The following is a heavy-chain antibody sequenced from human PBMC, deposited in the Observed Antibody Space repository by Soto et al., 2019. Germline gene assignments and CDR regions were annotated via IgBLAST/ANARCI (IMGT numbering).Heavy chain of an antibody. CDR2: ISGSGGST. Sequence: PGGSLRLSCAASGFTFSSYAMSWVRQAPGKGLEWVSAISGSGGSTYYADSVKGRFTISRDNSKNTLYLQMNSLRAEDTAVYYSAKDPSGSYSARYGYWGQGTLVTVSS. CDR1: GFTFSSYA. D-gene: IGHD1-26*01. J-gene: IGHJ4*02. V-gene: IGHV3-23*01. CDR3: AKDPSGSYSARYGY.